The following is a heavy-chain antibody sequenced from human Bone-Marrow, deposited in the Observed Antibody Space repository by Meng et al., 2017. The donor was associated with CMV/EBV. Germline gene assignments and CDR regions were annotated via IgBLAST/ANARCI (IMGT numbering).Heavy chain of an antibody. CDR1: GYTFTSYG. V-gene: IGHV1-18*01. D-gene: IGHD3-22*01. J-gene: IGHJ4*02. Sequence: ASVKVSCKTSGYTFTSYGISWVRQAPGQGLEWMGWISAYNGNTSYAQKLQGRVTMTTDTSTNTAYMELRSLRSDDTAVYYCARESSDHTDKADYWGQGTLVTVSS. CDR3: ARESSDHTDKADY. CDR2: ISAYNGNT.